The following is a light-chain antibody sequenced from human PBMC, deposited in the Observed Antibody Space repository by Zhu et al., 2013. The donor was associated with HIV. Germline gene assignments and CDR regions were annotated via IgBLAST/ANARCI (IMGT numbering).Light chain of an antibody. CDR2: DVS. Sequence: QSALTQPRSVSGSPGQSVTISCTGTISDVGGYHYVSWYQQHPGKVPKLMIYDVSERPSGVPDRFSGSKSGNTASLTISGLQAEDEADYYCSSYTSSSTLVFGSGTRVTIL. CDR3: SSYTSSSTLV. J-gene: IGLJ1*01. CDR1: ISDVGGYHY. V-gene: IGLV2-11*01.